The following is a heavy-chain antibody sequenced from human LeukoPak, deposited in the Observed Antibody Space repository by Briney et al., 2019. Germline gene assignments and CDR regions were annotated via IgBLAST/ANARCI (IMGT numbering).Heavy chain of an antibody. V-gene: IGHV4-61*02. CDR3: ARGLYGYSSSWYGDYFDY. Sequence: SETLSLTCTVSGGSISSGSYYWSWIRQPAGKGLEWIGRIYTSGSTNYNPSLKSRVTISVDTSKNQFSLKLSSVTAADTAVYYCARGLYGYSSSWYGDYFDYWGQGTLVTVSS. D-gene: IGHD6-13*01. CDR2: IYTSGST. CDR1: GGSISSGSYY. J-gene: IGHJ4*02.